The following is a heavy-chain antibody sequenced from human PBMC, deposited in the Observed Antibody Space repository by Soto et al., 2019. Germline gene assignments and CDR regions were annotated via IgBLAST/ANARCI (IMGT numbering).Heavy chain of an antibody. CDR2: ISANGAFD. CDR1: GCNFDDHA. D-gene: IGHD1-20*01. V-gene: IGHV3-9*01. J-gene: IGHJ4*02. CDR3: TRDIFRTITTIDY. Sequence: EVQLVESGGGLIEPGRSLRLSCAASGCNFDDHAMNWVRLAPGKGLEWVSGISANGAFDGYANSVRGRFTISRDNAKNSLFLQMNSLRREDTAVYYCTRDIFRTITTIDYWGQGTLVTVSS.